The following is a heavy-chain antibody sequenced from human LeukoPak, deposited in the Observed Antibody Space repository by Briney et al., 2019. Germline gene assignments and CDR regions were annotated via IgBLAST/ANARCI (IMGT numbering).Heavy chain of an antibody. V-gene: IGHV1-69*13. CDR2: ITPIFGTA. Sequence: SVKVSCTSSGDTFNNYNVNWVRQAPGQGLEWMGGITPIFGTANYAQKFQGRVTITAAESTSTAYLELRSLTSEDTAVYFCATERWLQYWGQGTMVTVSS. CDR1: GDTFNNYN. CDR3: ATERWLQY. D-gene: IGHD5-24*01. J-gene: IGHJ3*01.